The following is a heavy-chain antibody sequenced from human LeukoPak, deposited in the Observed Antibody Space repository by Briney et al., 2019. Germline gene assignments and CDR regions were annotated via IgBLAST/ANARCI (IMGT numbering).Heavy chain of an antibody. CDR3: ARDQGLLWFGANWFDP. Sequence: APVKVSCKASGYTFTSYGISWVRQAPGQGLEWMGWISAYNGNTNYAQKLQGRVTMTTDTSTSTAYMELRSLRSDDTAVYYCARDQGLLWFGANWFDPWGQGTLVTVSS. CDR2: ISAYNGNT. J-gene: IGHJ5*02. CDR1: GYTFTSYG. V-gene: IGHV1-18*01. D-gene: IGHD3-10*01.